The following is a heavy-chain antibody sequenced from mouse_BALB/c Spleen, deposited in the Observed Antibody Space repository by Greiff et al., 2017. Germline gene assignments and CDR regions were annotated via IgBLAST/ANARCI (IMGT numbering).Heavy chain of an antibody. D-gene: IGHD2-14*01. V-gene: IGHV1-5*01. J-gene: IGHJ4*01. CDR3: TRYYYRYDGYAMDY. Sequence: EVQLVESGTVLARPGASVKMSCKASGYTFTSYWMHWVKQRPGQGLEWIGAIYPGNSETSYNQKFKGKAKLTAVTSTSTAYMELSSLTNEDSAVYYCTRYYYRYDGYAMDYWGQGTSVTVSA. CDR1: GYTFTSYW. CDR2: IYPGNSET.